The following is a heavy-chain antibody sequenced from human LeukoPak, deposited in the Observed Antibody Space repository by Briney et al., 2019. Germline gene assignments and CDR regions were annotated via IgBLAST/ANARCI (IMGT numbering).Heavy chain of an antibody. CDR3: ATEMRSTWYAAFDV. V-gene: IGHV1-69*05. J-gene: IGHJ3*01. CDR1: GGTFTSTA. CDR2: ISPNIGNV. Sequence: SVKVSCKASGGTFTSTALSWLRQAPGQGLEWMGTISPNIGNVNYAQKFQARVTITTDESKDTDYMELRRLTSEDTAIYYCATEMRSTWYAAFDVWGQGTMVTVSS. D-gene: IGHD6-13*01.